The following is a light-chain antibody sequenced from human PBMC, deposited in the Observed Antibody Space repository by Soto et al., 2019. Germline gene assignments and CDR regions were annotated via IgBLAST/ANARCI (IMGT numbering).Light chain of an antibody. Sequence: SVLTQPPSTSGTPGQRVTISCSGSSSNIGSNTVNWYQQFPGTAPKLLIYRTNHRSSGVPDRFSGSKSGTSASLAISGLQSEDEADYYCAAWDGSLNGWLFGGGTKLTVL. V-gene: IGLV1-44*01. CDR2: RTN. CDR3: AAWDGSLNGWL. J-gene: IGLJ3*02. CDR1: SSNIGSNT.